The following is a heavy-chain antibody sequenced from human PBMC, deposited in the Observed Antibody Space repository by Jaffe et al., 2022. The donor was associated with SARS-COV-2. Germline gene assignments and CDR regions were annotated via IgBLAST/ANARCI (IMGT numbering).Heavy chain of an antibody. D-gene: IGHD3-16*01. J-gene: IGHJ4*02. CDR1: GFTFDDYA. V-gene: IGHV3-9*01. CDR2: ISWNSGSI. CDR3: AKALHYLGGRFDY. Sequence: EVQLVESGGGLVQPGRSLRLSCAASGFTFDDYAMHWVRQAPGKGLEWVSGISWNSGSIGYADSVKGRFTISRDNAKNSLYLQMNSLRAEDTALYYCAKALHYLGGRFDYWGQGTLVTVSS.